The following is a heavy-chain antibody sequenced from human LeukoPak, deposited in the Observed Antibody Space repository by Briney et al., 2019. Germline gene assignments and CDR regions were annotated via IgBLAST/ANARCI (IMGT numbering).Heavy chain of an antibody. CDR2: INHSGST. J-gene: IGHJ6*02. Sequence: KTSETLSLTCAVYGGSFSGYYWSWIRQPPGKGLEWIGEINHSGSTNYNPSLKSRVAISVDTSKNQFSLKLSSVTAADTAVYYCARGVTIFGVVTYGMDVWGQGTTVTVSS. D-gene: IGHD3-3*01. CDR1: GGSFSGYY. V-gene: IGHV4-34*01. CDR3: ARGVTIFGVVTYGMDV.